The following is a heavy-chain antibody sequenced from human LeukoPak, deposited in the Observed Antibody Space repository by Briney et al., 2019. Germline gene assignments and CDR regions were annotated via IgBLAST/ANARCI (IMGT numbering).Heavy chain of an antibody. Sequence: GGSLRLSYAASGFTFSSYSMNWVRQAPGKGLEWVSYISSSSSTIYYADSVKGRFTISRDNAKNSLYLQMNSLRAEDTAVYYCARDMVLWFGESVVVWGQGTTVTVSS. J-gene: IGHJ6*02. CDR3: ARDMVLWFGESVVV. CDR1: GFTFSSYS. V-gene: IGHV3-48*01. D-gene: IGHD3-10*01. CDR2: ISSSSSTI.